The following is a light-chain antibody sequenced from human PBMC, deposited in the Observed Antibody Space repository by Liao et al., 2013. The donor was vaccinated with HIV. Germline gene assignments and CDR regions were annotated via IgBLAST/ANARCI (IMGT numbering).Light chain of an antibody. CDR2: YDS. J-gene: IGLJ3*02. V-gene: IGLV3-21*01. CDR3: QAWDSTTRV. CDR1: NIGSKS. Sequence: SYVLTQPPSVSVAPGKTARITCGGNNIGSKSVHWYQQKPGQAPVLVIYYDSDRPSGIPERFSGSSSGNTATLTINGTQAVDEADYYCQAWDSTTRVFGGGTKLTVL.